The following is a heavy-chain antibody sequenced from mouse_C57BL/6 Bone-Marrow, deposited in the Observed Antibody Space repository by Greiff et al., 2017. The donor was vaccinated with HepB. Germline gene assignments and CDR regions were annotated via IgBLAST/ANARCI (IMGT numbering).Heavy chain of an antibody. D-gene: IGHD1-1*01. J-gene: IGHJ3*01. CDR2: ISYDGSN. CDR1: GYSITSGYY. Sequence: ESGPGLVKPSQSLSLTCSVTGYSITSGYYWNWIRQFPGNKLEWMGYISYDGSNNYNPSLKNRISITRDTSKNQFFLKLNSVTTEDTATYYCARDPITRAYWGQGTLVTVSA. CDR3: ARDPITRAY. V-gene: IGHV3-6*01.